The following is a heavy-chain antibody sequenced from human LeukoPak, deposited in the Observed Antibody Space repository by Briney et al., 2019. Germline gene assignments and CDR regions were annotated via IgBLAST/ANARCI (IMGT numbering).Heavy chain of an antibody. CDR2: IYSGGGT. J-gene: IGHJ4*02. V-gene: IGHV3-66*01. D-gene: IGHD3-22*01. CDR1: GFTVSSSY. CDR3: ARNYYDSSAYYYFDY. Sequence: SGGSLRLSCAASGFTVSSSYMNWVRQAPGKGLEWVSLIYSGGGTYYADSVKGGFTISRDNSKNTLYLQMNSLRAEDTAVYYWARNYYDSSAYYYFDYWGQGTLVTVSS.